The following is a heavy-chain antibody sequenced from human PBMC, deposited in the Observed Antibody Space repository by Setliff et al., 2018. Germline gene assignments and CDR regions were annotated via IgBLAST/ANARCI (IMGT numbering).Heavy chain of an antibody. V-gene: IGHV1-18*01. Sequence: ASVKVSCKASGYTFTIYGINWVRQAPGQGLEWMGWISGFNSYTQYSQKFKGRVTMTTDTSTSTAYMELRSLRSDDTAVYYCLRDRPYSNSPEDAFDVWGQGTTVTVSS. CDR2: ISGFNSYT. CDR1: GYTFTIYG. J-gene: IGHJ3*01. D-gene: IGHD6-6*01. CDR3: LRDRPYSNSPEDAFDV.